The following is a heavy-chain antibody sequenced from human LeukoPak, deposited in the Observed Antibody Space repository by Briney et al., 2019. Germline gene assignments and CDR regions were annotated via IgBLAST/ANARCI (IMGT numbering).Heavy chain of an antibody. CDR3: ARAGVTMIVGPDYFDY. CDR1: GFTFSSYS. CDR2: ISSSSITI. V-gene: IGHV3-48*04. J-gene: IGHJ4*02. D-gene: IGHD3-22*01. Sequence: GGSLRLSCAASGFTFSSYSLNWVRQAPGKGLEWVSFISSSSITIYYADSVKGRFTISRDNAEKSLYLQMNSLRAEDTAVYYCARAGVTMIVGPDYFDYWGQGTLVTVSS.